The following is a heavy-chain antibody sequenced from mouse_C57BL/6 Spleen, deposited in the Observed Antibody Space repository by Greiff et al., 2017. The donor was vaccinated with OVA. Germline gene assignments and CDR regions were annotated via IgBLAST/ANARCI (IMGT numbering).Heavy chain of an antibody. D-gene: IGHD1-1*01. CDR3: TKTGGYYGSSY. Sequence: QVHVKQSGAELVRPGASVTLSCKASGYTFTDYEMHWVKQTPVHGLEWIGAIDPETGGTAYNQKFKGKAILTADKSSSTAYMELRSLTSEDSAVYYCTKTGGYYGSSYWGQGTLVTVSA. J-gene: IGHJ3*01. CDR1: GYTFTDYE. V-gene: IGHV1-15*01. CDR2: IDPETGGT.